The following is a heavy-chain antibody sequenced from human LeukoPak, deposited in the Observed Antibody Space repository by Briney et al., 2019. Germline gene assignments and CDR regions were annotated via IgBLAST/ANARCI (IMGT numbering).Heavy chain of an antibody. CDR2: ISTSGSTI. D-gene: IGHD6-19*01. Sequence: GGSLRLSRAASGFIFSSYEMNWVRQAPGKGLEWVSYISTSGSTIYYADSVKGRFTISRDNAKNSLYLQMNSLRAEDMAVYYCAREASGTGFDPWGQGTLVTVSS. V-gene: IGHV3-48*03. CDR3: AREASGTGFDP. CDR1: GFIFSSYE. J-gene: IGHJ5*02.